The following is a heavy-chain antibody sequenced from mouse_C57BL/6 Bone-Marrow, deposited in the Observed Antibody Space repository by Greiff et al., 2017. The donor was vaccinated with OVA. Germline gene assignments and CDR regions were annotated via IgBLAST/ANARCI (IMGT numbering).Heavy chain of an antibody. CDR3: AKGPTYDYAYYAMDY. J-gene: IGHJ4*01. D-gene: IGHD2-4*01. CDR1: GYTFTSYG. V-gene: IGHV1-81*01. CDR2: IYPRSGNT. Sequence: VQLQQSGAELARPGASVKLSCKASGYTFTSYGISWVKQRTGQGLEWIGEIYPRSGNTYYNEKFKGKATLTADKSSSTAYMELRSLTSEDSAVYFCAKGPTYDYAYYAMDYWGQGTSVTVSS.